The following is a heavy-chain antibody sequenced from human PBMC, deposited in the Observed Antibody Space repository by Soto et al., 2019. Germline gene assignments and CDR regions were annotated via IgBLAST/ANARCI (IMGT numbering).Heavy chain of an antibody. CDR3: ARDMQGDSSGWLDY. Sequence: QVQLVESGGGVVQPGRSLRLSCAASGFTFSSYGMHWVRQAPGKGLEWVAVIWYDGSNKYYADSVKGRFTISRDNSKNTLYLQMNILRAEDTAVYYCARDMQGDSSGWLDYWGQGTLVTVSS. CDR1: GFTFSSYG. J-gene: IGHJ4*02. CDR2: IWYDGSNK. D-gene: IGHD6-19*01. V-gene: IGHV3-33*01.